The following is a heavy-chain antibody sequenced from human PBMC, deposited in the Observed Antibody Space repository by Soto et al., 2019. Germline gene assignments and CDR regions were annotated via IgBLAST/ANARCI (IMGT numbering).Heavy chain of an antibody. J-gene: IGHJ6*02. Sequence: SETLSLPCTVSGGSITGYYWSWIRQPPGKGLEFIGYIYHSGATEYTPSPKSRVTISVDKSENQFSLQMRSVRAADTAMYFCARLGLTGPPVQYHHYGLDVWGQGATVTVSS. D-gene: IGHD3-9*01. CDR2: IYHSGAT. V-gene: IGHV4-59*03. CDR3: ARLGLTGPPVQYHHYGLDV. CDR1: GGSITGYY.